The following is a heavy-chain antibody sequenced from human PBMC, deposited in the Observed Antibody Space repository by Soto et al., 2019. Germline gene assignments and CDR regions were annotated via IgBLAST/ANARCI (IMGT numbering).Heavy chain of an antibody. Sequence: VKVSCKASGYTFTSYGISWVRQAPGQGLEWMGWISAYNGNTNYAQKLQGRVTMTTDTSTSTAYMELRSLRSDDTAVYYCARPRFLEWSYGMDVWGQGTTVTVSS. CDR3: ARPRFLEWSYGMDV. J-gene: IGHJ6*02. CDR1: GYTFTSYG. CDR2: ISAYNGNT. V-gene: IGHV1-18*01. D-gene: IGHD3-3*01.